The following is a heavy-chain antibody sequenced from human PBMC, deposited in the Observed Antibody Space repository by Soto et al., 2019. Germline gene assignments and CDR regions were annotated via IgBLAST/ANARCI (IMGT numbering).Heavy chain of an antibody. CDR2: IKSDGTYT. CDR1: GFTFSTYW. J-gene: IGHJ4*02. CDR3: ATGGSGYVGY. Sequence: EVQLVESGGGLVQPGGSLRISCAASGFTFSTYWMHWVRQAPGKGLVWVSRIKSDGTYTTYADSVKGRFTISRDNAKNTLYLQMNSLRAEDTALYYCATGGSGYVGYWGQGTLVTVSS. V-gene: IGHV3-74*01. D-gene: IGHD6-19*01.